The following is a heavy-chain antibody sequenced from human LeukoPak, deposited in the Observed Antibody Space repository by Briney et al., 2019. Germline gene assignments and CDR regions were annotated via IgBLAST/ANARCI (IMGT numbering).Heavy chain of an antibody. J-gene: IGHJ4*02. CDR1: GFTFSSYA. D-gene: IGHD3-22*01. CDR2: ITSSGSNT. V-gene: IGHV3-23*01. Sequence: GGSLRLSCAASGFTFSSYAMSWVRQAPGKGLEWASLITSSGSNTYYADSVKGRFTISRDNSKSTLYLQMNSLRAEDTAVYFCAKDGDSSGYYWDSWGQGTLVTVSS. CDR3: AKDGDSSGYYWDS.